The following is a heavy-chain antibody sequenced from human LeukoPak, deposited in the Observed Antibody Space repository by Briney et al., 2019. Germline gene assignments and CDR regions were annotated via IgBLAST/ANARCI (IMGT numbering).Heavy chain of an antibody. J-gene: IGHJ5*02. CDR1: GFTFSSYE. V-gene: IGHV3-48*03. CDR3: ARDSKWLVGFDH. D-gene: IGHD6-19*01. CDR2: ISSGGSTK. Sequence: PGGSLRLSCAASGFTFSSYEMNWVRQAPGKGLEWVSDISSGGSTKHYADSVKGRFTISRDNAKNSLYLQMNSLRAEDTAVYYCARDSKWLVGFDHWGQGTLVTVSS.